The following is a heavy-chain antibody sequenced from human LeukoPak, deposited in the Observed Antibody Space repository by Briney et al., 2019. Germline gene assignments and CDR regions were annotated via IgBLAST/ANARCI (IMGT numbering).Heavy chain of an antibody. CDR2: INPNGGGT. Sequence: GASVKVSCKASGYTFTGYYMHWVRQAPGQGLEWMGWINPNGGGTNYAQKFQGWVTMTRDTSISTAYMELSRLRSDDTAVYYCARDRSIGATSTSYYYYGMDVWGQGTTVTVSS. CDR3: ARDRSIGATSTSYYYYGMDV. D-gene: IGHD1-26*01. CDR1: GYTFTGYY. J-gene: IGHJ6*02. V-gene: IGHV1-2*04.